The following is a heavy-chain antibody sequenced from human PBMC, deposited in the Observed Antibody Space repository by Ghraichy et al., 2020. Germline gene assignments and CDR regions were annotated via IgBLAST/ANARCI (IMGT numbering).Heavy chain of an antibody. CDR3: ARFKDEYNYYYYGMDV. V-gene: IGHV3-74*01. D-gene: IGHD5-24*01. CDR2: INSDGSST. Sequence: GVLNISCAASGLTFSTYWMHWVRQAPGKGLVWVSRINSDGSSTSYADSVKGRFTISRDNAKNTLYLQMNSLRVEDTAVYYCARFKDEYNYYYYGMDVWGQGTTVTVSS. CDR1: GLTFSTYW. J-gene: IGHJ6*02.